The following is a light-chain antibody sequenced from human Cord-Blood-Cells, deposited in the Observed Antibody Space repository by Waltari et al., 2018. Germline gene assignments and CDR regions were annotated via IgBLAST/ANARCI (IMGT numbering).Light chain of an antibody. CDR1: SSDVGGYNY. CDR2: DVS. Sequence: QSALTQPASVSGSPGQSITISRTRTSSDVGGYNYVSWYQQHPGKAPQLMIYDVSKRPSGVSNRFSGSKSGNTASLTISGLQAEDEADYYCSSYTSSSTFVFGTGTKVTVL. CDR3: SSYTSSSTFV. J-gene: IGLJ1*01. V-gene: IGLV2-14*01.